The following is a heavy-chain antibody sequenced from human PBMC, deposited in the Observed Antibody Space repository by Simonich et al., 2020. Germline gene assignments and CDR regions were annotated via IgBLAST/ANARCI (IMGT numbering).Heavy chain of an antibody. J-gene: IGHJ4*02. V-gene: IGHV1-18*01. Sequence: QVQLVQSGAEVKKPGASVKVSCKASGYTFTSYGISWVRQAPGQGLEWSGETIAYQGNTNSTQELQGRVTMTTDTSTRTAYMELRSLRSDDTAVYYCARASRGTWWYYYFDYWGQGTLVTVSS. CDR2: TIAYQGNT. CDR1: GYTFTSYG. CDR3: ARASRGTWWYYYFDY. D-gene: IGHD2-15*01.